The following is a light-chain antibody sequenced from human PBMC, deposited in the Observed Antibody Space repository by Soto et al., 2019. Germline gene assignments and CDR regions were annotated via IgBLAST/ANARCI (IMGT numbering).Light chain of an antibody. CDR2: DVS. CDR1: QRISIW. J-gene: IGKJ5*01. Sequence: DIQMTQSPSTLSASVGDRVTITCRASQRISIWLAWYQQKPGKAPKLLIYDVSSLESGVPSRFSGSGSGTEFNLTISSLQPDDFATYYCQQYDSYPDPFGQGTRLEIK. V-gene: IGKV1-5*01. CDR3: QQYDSYPDP.